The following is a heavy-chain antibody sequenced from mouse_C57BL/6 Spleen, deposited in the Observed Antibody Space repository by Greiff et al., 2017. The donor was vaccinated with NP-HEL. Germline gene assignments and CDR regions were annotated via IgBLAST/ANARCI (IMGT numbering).Heavy chain of an antibody. CDR3: ARGKAQATWFAY. CDR1: GYTFTSYW. J-gene: IGHJ3*01. CDR2: IDPSDSYT. Sequence: QVQLQQPGAELVMPGASVKLSCKASGYTFTSYWMHWVKQRPGQGLEWIGEIDPSDSYTNYNQKLKGKSTLTVDKSSSTAYMQLSSLTSEDSAVYYCARGKAQATWFAYWGQGTLVTVSA. V-gene: IGHV1-69*01. D-gene: IGHD3-2*02.